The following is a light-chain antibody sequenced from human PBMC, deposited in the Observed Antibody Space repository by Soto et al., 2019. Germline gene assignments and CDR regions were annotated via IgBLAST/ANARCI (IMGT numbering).Light chain of an antibody. CDR2: DAS. V-gene: IGKV3-20*01. CDR1: QGISSRY. CDR3: QQYGSSPWT. Sequence: EIVLTQSPGTLSLSPGERATLSCRASQGISSRYLAWYQQKPGQAPRLLLYDASNRATGIPDRFSGSGSGTDFTLTISRLESEDFAVYYCQQYGSSPWTFGQETKVEIK. J-gene: IGKJ1*01.